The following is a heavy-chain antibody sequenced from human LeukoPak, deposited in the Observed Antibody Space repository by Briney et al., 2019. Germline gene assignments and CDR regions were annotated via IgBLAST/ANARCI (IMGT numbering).Heavy chain of an antibody. CDR3: ARDRSSRWDSDWFDP. Sequence: SETLSLTCTVSGGSLSSYYWSWIRQPAGKGLEWIGRIHTSGSNKYNPSLKSRVTMSVDTSKNQFSLKLTSVTAADTAVYYCARDRSSRWDSDWFDPWGRGTLVTVSS. V-gene: IGHV4-4*07. CDR2: IHTSGSN. CDR1: GGSLSSYY. D-gene: IGHD6-13*01. J-gene: IGHJ5*02.